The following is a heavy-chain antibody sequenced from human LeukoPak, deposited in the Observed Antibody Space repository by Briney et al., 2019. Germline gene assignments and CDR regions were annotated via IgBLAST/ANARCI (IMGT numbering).Heavy chain of an antibody. V-gene: IGHV3-23*01. CDR1: GFTFSSYG. D-gene: IGHD3-10*01. CDR2: ISGSGGST. CDR3: ARASGSGRYFGY. Sequence: GGSLRLSCAASGFTFSSYGMSWVRQAPGKGLEWVSGISGSGGSTYYADSVKGRFSISRDNSKNSLYLQMNSLRAEDTAVYYCARASGSGRYFGYWGQGTLVTVSS. J-gene: IGHJ4*02.